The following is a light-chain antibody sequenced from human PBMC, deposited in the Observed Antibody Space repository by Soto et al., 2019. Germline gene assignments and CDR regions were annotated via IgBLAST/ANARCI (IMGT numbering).Light chain of an antibody. J-gene: IGLJ2*01. CDR1: SGSIDSNY. CDR3: QSYDSSNHEVV. CDR2: EDN. Sequence: NFMLTQPHSVSESPGKTVTISCTRSSGSIDSNYVQWYQQRPGSAPTTVIYEDNQRPSGVPDRFSGSIDSSSNSASLTISGLKTEDEADYYCQSYDSSNHEVVFGGGTKLTVL. V-gene: IGLV6-57*04.